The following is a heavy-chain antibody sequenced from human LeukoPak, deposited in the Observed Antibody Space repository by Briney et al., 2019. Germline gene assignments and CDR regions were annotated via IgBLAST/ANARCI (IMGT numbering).Heavy chain of an antibody. CDR3: AKTGARYSYGWSIYDAFDI. CDR1: GFTFSSYG. J-gene: IGHJ3*02. D-gene: IGHD5-18*01. CDR2: ISYDGRNK. Sequence: GGSLRLSCAASGFTFSSYGMHWVRQAPGKGLEWVAVISYDGRNKYYADSVKGRFTISRDNSKNTLYLQMNSLKAEDTAVYHCAKTGARYSYGWSIYDAFDIWGQGTMVTVSS. V-gene: IGHV3-30*18.